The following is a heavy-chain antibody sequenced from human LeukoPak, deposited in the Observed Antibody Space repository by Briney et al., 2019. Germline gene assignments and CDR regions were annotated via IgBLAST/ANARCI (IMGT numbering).Heavy chain of an antibody. Sequence: SGGSLRLSCAASGFTFKTYAMNWVRQVPGKGPEWVSSMSGSGSSTDYADSVKGRFTISRGNSKNTLYLQMNSLRAEDTALYYCAKDAQGLVRGGIYFDFWGQGSLVTVSS. CDR1: GFTFKTYA. CDR3: AKDAQGLVRGGIYFDF. CDR2: MSGSGSST. V-gene: IGHV3-23*01. J-gene: IGHJ4*02. D-gene: IGHD6-19*01.